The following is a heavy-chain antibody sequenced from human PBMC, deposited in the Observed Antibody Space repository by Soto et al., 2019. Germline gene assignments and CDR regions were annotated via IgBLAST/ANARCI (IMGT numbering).Heavy chain of an antibody. Sequence: QVQLVQSGAEVKKPESSVKVSCKAPGGTFSTYAISWVRQAPGQGLEWMGGIIPMFGTANYAQRSQDRVTITADESTNTVYMELRSLRSEDTAVYFCASGIQLWLRRINNGYSGWGQGTLVTVSS. V-gene: IGHV1-69*12. CDR1: GGTFSTYA. CDR3: ASGIQLWLRRINNGYSG. J-gene: IGHJ4*02. CDR2: IIPMFGTA. D-gene: IGHD5-18*01.